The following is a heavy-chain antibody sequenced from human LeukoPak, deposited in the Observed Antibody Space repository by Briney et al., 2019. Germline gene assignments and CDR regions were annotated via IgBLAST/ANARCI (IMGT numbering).Heavy chain of an antibody. CDR1: GFSLSNDW. CDR3: ARGYGSGTFLDL. CDR2: VNKYGGEK. D-gene: IGHD3-10*01. J-gene: IGHJ6*02. V-gene: IGHV3-7*01. Sequence: PGGSLRLSCSASGFSLSNDWMNWVRQGPGKWLEWVATVNKYGGEKYYVDSVKGRFTISRGNGMKPVVYLQLDSLRAEDTSVYYCARGYGSGTFLDLWGQGTTVTVSS.